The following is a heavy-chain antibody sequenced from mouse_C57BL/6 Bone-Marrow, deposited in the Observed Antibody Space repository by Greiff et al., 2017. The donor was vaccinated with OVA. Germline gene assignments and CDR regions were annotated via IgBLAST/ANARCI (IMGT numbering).Heavy chain of an antibody. CDR2: ISDGGSYT. Sequence: EVQGVESGGGLVKPGGSLKLSCAASGFTFSSYAMSWVRQTPEKRLEWVATISDGGSYTYYPDNVKGRFTISRDNAKNNLYLQMSHLKSEDTAMYYCARERMDVTAQATAWFAYWGQGTLVTVSA. V-gene: IGHV5-4*01. CDR1: GFTFSSYA. CDR3: ARERMDVTAQATAWFAY. D-gene: IGHD3-2*02. J-gene: IGHJ3*01.